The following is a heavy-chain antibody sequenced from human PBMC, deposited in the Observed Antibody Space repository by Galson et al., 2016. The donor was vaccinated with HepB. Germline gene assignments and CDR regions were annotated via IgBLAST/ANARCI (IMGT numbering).Heavy chain of an antibody. D-gene: IGHD3-10*01. V-gene: IGHV4-59*08. CDR1: NGSISSYH. Sequence: SETLSLTCIVSNGSISSYHWSWIRQPPGKGLEWIGYIFYSGSTNYNPSLKSRVTISQDTSKNQFSLNLSSVTAADTAVYYCARLSLYYFGSGSHKGDVWGQGTTVTVSS. J-gene: IGHJ6*02. CDR3: ARLSLYYFGSGSHKGDV. CDR2: IFYSGST.